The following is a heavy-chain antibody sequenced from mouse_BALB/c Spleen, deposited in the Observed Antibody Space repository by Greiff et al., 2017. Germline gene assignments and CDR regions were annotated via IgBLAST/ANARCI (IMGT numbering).Heavy chain of an antibody. CDR1: GFTFSSFG. V-gene: IGHV5-6*03. CDR2: ISSGGSYT. CDR3: ASLYDYAFAY. D-gene: IGHD2-4*01. Sequence: EVKLMESGGGLVQPGGSRKLSCAASGFTFSSFGMHWVRQAPEKGLEWVAYISSGGSYTYYPDSVKGRFTISRDNAKNTLYLQMSSLKSEDTAMYYCASLYDYAFAYCGQGTLVTVSA. J-gene: IGHJ3*01.